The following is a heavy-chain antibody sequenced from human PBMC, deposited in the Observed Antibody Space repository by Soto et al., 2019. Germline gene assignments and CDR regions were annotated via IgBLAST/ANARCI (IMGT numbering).Heavy chain of an antibody. CDR1: GGSFSGYY. CDR3: ARGRRQWLVQGYFDY. V-gene: IGHV4-34*01. J-gene: IGHJ4*02. D-gene: IGHD6-19*01. CDR2: INHSGST. Sequence: QVQLQQWGAGLLKPSETLSLTCAVYGGSFSGYYWSWIRQPPGKGLEWIGEINHSGSTNYNPSLKSRVTISVDTSKNQFSLKLSSVTAADTAVYYCARGRRQWLVQGYFDYWGQGTLVTVSS.